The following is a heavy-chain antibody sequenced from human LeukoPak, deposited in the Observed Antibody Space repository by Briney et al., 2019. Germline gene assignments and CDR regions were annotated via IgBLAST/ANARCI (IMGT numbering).Heavy chain of an antibody. CDR3: ARWGPQTTYYYYGMDV. D-gene: IGHD7-27*01. CDR1: GYSFTSYW. CDR2: IYPGDSDT. V-gene: IGHV5-51*01. J-gene: IGHJ6*02. Sequence: GESLKISCKGSGYSFTSYWIGWVRQMPGKGLEWMGIIYPGDSDTRYSPSFQGQVTISADKSISTAYLQWSSLKASDTAMYYCARWGPQTTYYYYGMDVWGQGTTVTVSS.